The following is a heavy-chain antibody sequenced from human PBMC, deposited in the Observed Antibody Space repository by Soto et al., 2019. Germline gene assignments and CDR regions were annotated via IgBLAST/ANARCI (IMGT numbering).Heavy chain of an antibody. D-gene: IGHD4-17*01. CDR3: ARRSTVTKSVDY. CDR1: GGSISSGGYY. J-gene: IGHJ4*02. CDR2: IYYSGST. V-gene: IGHV4-31*03. Sequence: PSETLSLTCTVSGGSISSGGYYWSWIRQHPGKGLEWIGYIYYSGSTYYNPSLKSRVTISVDTSKNQFSLKLSSVTAADTAVYYCARRSTVTKSVDYWGQGTLVTVSS.